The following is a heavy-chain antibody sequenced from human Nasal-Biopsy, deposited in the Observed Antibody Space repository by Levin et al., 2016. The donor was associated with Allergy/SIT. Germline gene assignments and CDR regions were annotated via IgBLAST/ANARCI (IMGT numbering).Heavy chain of an antibody. J-gene: IGHJ6*02. Sequence: SETLSLTCAVYGGSLSAYYWSWVRQTPGKGLEWIAEISQTRSTHFHPSLISRVSISVDTSKNQFSLKLTSVTAADTAVYYCSRGRLTGAIVSPFYYYGMDVWGQGTTVTVSS. CDR3: SRGRLTGAIVSPFYYYGMDV. CDR2: ISQTRST. CDR1: GGSLSAYY. V-gene: IGHV4-34*01. D-gene: IGHD2/OR15-2a*01.